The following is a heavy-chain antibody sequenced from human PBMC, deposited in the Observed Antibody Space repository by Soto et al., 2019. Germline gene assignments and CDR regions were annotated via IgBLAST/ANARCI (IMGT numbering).Heavy chain of an antibody. CDR3: ARDDALRIETGTKXDYYYGMDV. CDR1: GYTFTSYG. CDR2: ISAYNGNT. D-gene: IGHD1-1*01. V-gene: IGHV1-18*01. J-gene: IGHJ6*02. Sequence: ASVKVSCKASGYTFTSYGISWVRQAPGQGLEWMGWISAYNGNTNYAQKLQGRVTMTTDTSTSTAYMELRSLRSDDTAVYYCARDDALRIETGTKXDYYYGMDVWGQGTTVTVSS.